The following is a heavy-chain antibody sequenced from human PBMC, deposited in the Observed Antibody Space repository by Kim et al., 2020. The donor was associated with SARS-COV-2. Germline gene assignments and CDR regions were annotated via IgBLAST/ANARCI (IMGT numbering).Heavy chain of an antibody. CDR2: IRSKAYGGTT. CDR3: TSQDDFWSGNHFDY. CDR1: GFTFGDYA. Sequence: GGSLRLSCTASGFTFGDYAMSWFRQAPGKGLEWVGFIRSKAYGGTTEYAASVKGRFTISRDDSKSIAYLQMNSLKTEDTAVYYCTSQDDFWSGNHFDYWGQGTLVTVSS. J-gene: IGHJ4*02. D-gene: IGHD3-3*01. V-gene: IGHV3-49*03.